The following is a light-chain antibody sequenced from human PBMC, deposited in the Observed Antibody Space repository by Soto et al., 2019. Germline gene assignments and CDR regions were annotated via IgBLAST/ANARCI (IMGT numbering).Light chain of an antibody. CDR3: CSYAGSFIYV. CDR1: SSDVGGYDY. CDR2: DVS. Sequence: QSALTQPRSVSGSPGQSVTIPCTGTSSDVGGYDYVSWYQQHPGKAPKLMIYDVSKRPSGVPDRFSGSKSGNTASLTISGLQADDEADYYCCSYAGSFIYVFATGTKVTVL. J-gene: IGLJ1*01. V-gene: IGLV2-11*01.